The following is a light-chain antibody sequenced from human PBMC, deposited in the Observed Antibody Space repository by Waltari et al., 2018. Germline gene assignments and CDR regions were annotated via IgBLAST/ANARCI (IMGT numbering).Light chain of an antibody. V-gene: IGLV3-10*01. J-gene: IGLJ1*01. CDR2: EDT. CDR3: YSSDSTGLRV. CDR1: ELPRKY. Sequence: SYELTQTPSVSVSPGQTARITCSGPELPRKYAYWFQQKSGQAPRLVIYEDTKRPSGIPGRFSGSSSGTVATLTIPGAQVDDEADYYCYSSDSTGLRVFGGGTTVVVL.